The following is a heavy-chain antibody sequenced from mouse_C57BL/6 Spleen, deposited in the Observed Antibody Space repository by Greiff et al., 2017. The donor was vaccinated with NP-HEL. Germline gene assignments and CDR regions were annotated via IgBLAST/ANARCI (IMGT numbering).Heavy chain of an antibody. Sequence: SGAELMKPGASVKLSCKATGYTFTGYWIEWVKQRPGHGLEWIGEILPGSGSTNYNEKVQGKATITADTSSNTAYMQLSSLTTEDSAIYYCARAVLRYHYYAMDYWGQGTSVTVSS. CDR2: ILPGSGST. V-gene: IGHV1-9*01. CDR1: GYTFTGYW. J-gene: IGHJ4*01. CDR3: ARAVLRYHYYAMDY. D-gene: IGHD1-1*01.